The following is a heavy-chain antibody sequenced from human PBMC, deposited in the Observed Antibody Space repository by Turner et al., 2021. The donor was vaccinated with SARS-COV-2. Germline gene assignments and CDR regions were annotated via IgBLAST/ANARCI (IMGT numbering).Heavy chain of an antibody. CDR2: ISGSGSST. D-gene: IGHD4-4*01. CDR1: GFTFSSYA. Sequence: EVQLLESGGGLVQPGGSLRLSCAASGFTFSSYAMSWVRQAPGKGLEWVSAISGSGSSTYYADSVKGRFTISRDNSKNTLYLQMNSLRAEDTAVYYCARDPTLTTVTTEDYYYGMDVWGQGTTVTVSS. CDR3: ARDPTLTTVTTEDYYYGMDV. V-gene: IGHV3-23*01. J-gene: IGHJ6*02.